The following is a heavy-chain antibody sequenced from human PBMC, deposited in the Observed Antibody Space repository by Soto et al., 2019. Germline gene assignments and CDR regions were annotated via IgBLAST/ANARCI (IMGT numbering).Heavy chain of an antibody. D-gene: IGHD1-26*01. CDR3: ARDRVGATSGHFDY. J-gene: IGHJ4*02. CDR2: MYISGSA. CDR1: GGSITNYY. V-gene: IGHV4-59*01. Sequence: QVQLQESGPGLVKPSETLSLTCTVSGGSITNYYWSWIRQPPGEGLEWIGYMYISGSANYSPSLKSRVTILVDTSKSHCSLSLSSVTAADTAVYYCARDRVGATSGHFDYWGQGILVTVSS.